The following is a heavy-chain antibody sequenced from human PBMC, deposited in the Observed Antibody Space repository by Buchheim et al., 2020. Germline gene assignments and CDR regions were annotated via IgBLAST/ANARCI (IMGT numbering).Heavy chain of an antibody. Sequence: EVQLVQSGAEVKKPGESLKISCKGSGYTFSSYWIGWVRQMPGKGLEWMGIIYPGDSDTRYSPSFQGHVTISTDKSIRTAYLQWSSLKASDSAMYYCARLGGRYFDWTLGNYYFDYWSQGIL. D-gene: IGHD3-9*01. V-gene: IGHV5-51*01. CDR3: ARLGGRYFDWTLGNYYFDY. CDR2: IYPGDSDT. CDR1: GYTFSSYW. J-gene: IGHJ4*02.